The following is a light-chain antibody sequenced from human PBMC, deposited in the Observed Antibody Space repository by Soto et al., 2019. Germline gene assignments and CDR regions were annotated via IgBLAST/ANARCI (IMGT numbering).Light chain of an antibody. Sequence: QSALTQPASVTGSPGQSITISCTGTSSDVGGYNYVSWYQQYPGKAPKLLIYEVSYRPSGVSNRFSGSKSGNTASLTISGLQAEDEADYYCSSYTTTNTYVFGTGTKVTVL. J-gene: IGLJ1*01. V-gene: IGLV2-14*01. CDR3: SSYTTTNTYV. CDR2: EVS. CDR1: SSDVGGYNY.